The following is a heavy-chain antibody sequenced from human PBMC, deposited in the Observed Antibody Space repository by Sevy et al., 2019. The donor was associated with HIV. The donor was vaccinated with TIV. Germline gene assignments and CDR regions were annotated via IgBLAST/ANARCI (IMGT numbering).Heavy chain of an antibody. J-gene: IGHJ4*01. D-gene: IGHD2-2*02. CDR1: GDSINNYY. Sequence: SETLSLTCSVSGDSINNYYWSWIRQPPGKGLEWIGYTSYSGTTNYSPSLKSRVDISVDTSMHHFSLKINSVTAADTAVYYCARLRWDVVDALSATPGCYFDSWGQGILVTVSS. CDR3: ARLRWDVVDALSATPGCYFDS. V-gene: IGHV4-59*12. CDR2: TSYSGTT.